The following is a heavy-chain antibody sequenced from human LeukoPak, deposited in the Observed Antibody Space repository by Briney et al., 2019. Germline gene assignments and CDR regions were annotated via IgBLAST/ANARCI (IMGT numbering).Heavy chain of an antibody. CDR2: IIPILGIA. V-gene: IGHV1-69*02. CDR1: GGTFSSYT. J-gene: IGHJ6*02. CDR3: ARGRRATYYYDSSGYPTYYYYGMDV. Sequence: SVKVSCKASGGTFSSYTISWVRQAPGQGLEWMGRIIPILGIANYAQKFQGRVTITADKSTSTAYMELSSLRSEDTAVYYCARGRRATYYYDSSGYPTYYYYGMDVWGQGTTVTVSS. D-gene: IGHD3-22*01.